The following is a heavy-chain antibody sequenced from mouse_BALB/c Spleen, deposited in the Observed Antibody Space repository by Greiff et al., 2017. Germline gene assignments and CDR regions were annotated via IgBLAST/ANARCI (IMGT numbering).Heavy chain of an antibody. V-gene: IGHV5-4*02. CDR3: ARDGNGNYGRYCDV. CDR2: ISDGGSYT. CDR1: GFTFSDYY. J-gene: IGHJ1*01. D-gene: IGHD2-1*01. Sequence: EVKVVESGGGLVKPGGSLKLSCAASGFTFSDYYMHWVRQTPEKRLEWVATISDGGSYTYYPDSVKGRFTISRDNAKNNLYLQMSSLKSEDTAMYYCARDGNGNYGRYCDVGGAGTTVTVSS.